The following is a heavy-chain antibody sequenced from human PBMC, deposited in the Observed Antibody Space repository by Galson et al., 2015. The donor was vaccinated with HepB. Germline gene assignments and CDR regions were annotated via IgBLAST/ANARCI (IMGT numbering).Heavy chain of an antibody. Sequence: SVKVSCKASGGAFNDYAISWVRQAPGQGLEWVGGIIPIFHTTNYAQKFQGRVTITADEYTSTAYMEVSSLRSEDTAFYYCARGRGYVMGAEKDNYYYHMDIWGKGTMVTVSS. CDR2: IIPIFHTT. V-gene: IGHV1-69*13. CDR1: GGAFNDYA. J-gene: IGHJ6*03. CDR3: ARGRGYVMGAEKDNYYYHMDI. D-gene: IGHD1-26*01.